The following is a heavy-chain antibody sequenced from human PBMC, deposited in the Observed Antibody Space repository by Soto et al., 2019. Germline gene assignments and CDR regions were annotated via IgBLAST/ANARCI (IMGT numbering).Heavy chain of an antibody. J-gene: IGHJ5*02. CDR2: IYYSGST. CDR1: GGSISRTGYY. D-gene: IGHD4-17*01. Sequence: SEALSLTCTVSGGSISRTGYYWGWIRQPPGKGLEWIGSIYYSGSTSYNPSLQSRVTMSVDTSKNQLSLKVSSVTAADTAVYYCARRPWADYGGIFDPWGQGTLVTVS. CDR3: ARRPWADYGGIFDP. V-gene: IGHV4-39*01.